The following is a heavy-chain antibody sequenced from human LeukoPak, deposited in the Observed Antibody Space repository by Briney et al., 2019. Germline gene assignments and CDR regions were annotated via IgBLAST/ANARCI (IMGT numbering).Heavy chain of an antibody. J-gene: IGHJ1*01. CDR1: GGSFSGYS. Sequence: PSETLSLTCAVYGGSFSGYSWSWIRQPPGKGLEWIGEINHSGSTNYNPSLKSRVTISVDTSKNQFSLKLSSVTAADTAVYYCAASGSYYSEYFQHWGQGTLVTVSS. CDR3: AASGSYYSEYFQH. D-gene: IGHD1-26*01. V-gene: IGHV4-34*01. CDR2: INHSGST.